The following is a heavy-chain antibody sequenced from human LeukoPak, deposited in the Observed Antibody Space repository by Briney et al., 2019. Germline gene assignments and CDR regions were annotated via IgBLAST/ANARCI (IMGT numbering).Heavy chain of an antibody. Sequence: GGSLRLSCAASGFIFSNAWMSWVRQAPGKGLEWVGRIKSKTDGGTTDYAAPVKGRFTISRDDSKNTLYLQMNSLKTEDTAVYYCTTDGILLWFGELLPTFDYWGQGTLVTVSS. CDR2: IKSKTDGGTT. V-gene: IGHV3-15*01. D-gene: IGHD3-10*01. J-gene: IGHJ4*02. CDR1: GFIFSNAW. CDR3: TTDGILLWFGELLPTFDY.